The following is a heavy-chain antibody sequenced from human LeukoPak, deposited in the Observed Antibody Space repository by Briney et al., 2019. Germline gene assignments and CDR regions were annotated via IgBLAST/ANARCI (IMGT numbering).Heavy chain of an antibody. CDR3: ARDIDGYNHAFDI. D-gene: IGHD5-24*01. J-gene: IGHJ3*02. V-gene: IGHV4-39*07. CDR2: IYYSGST. Sequence: SETLSLTCTVSGGTISSSSYYWGWIRQPPGKGLEWIGSIYYSGSTYYNPSLKSRVTISVDTSKNQFSLKLSSVTAADTAVYYCARDIDGYNHAFDIWGQGTMVTVSS. CDR1: GGTISSSSYY.